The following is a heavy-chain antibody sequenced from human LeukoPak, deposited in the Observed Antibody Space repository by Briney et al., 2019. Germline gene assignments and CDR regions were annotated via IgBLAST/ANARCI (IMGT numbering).Heavy chain of an antibody. V-gene: IGHV1-69*06. CDR1: GGTFSSYA. D-gene: IGHD3-10*01. CDR2: IIPIFGTA. Sequence: GASVKVSCKASGGTFSSYAISWVRQAPGQGLEWMGGIIPIFGTANYAQKFQGRVTITADKSTSTAYMELRSLRSDDTAVYYCARGVSRGVIIPFGYWGQGTLVTVSS. J-gene: IGHJ4*02. CDR3: ARGVSRGVIIPFGY.